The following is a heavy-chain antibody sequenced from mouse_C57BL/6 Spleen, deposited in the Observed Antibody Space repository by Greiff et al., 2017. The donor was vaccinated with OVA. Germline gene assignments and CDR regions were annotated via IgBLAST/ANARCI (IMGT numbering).Heavy chain of an antibody. CDR3: ARDGYGSPFDY. J-gene: IGHJ2*01. CDR1: GYSITSGYY. Sequence: VQLKQSGPGLVKPSQSLSLTCSVTGYSITSGYYWNWIRQFPGNKLEWMGYISYDGSNNYNPSLKNRISITRDTSKNQFFLKLNSVTTEDTATYYCARDGYGSPFDYWGQGTTLTVSS. CDR2: ISYDGSN. D-gene: IGHD1-1*01. V-gene: IGHV3-6*01.